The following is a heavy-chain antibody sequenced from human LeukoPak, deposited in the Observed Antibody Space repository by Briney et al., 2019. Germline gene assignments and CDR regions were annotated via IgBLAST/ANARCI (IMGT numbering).Heavy chain of an antibody. D-gene: IGHD5-18*01. CDR3: AKERGYSYGNLFDY. CDR2: TSGSGGST. J-gene: IGHJ4*02. Sequence: PGGSLRLSCAASGFTCSSYAMSWVRQAPGKGLEWVSATSGSGGSTYYADSVKGRFTISRDNSKNTLYLQMNSLRAEDTAVYYCAKERGYSYGNLFDYWGQGTLVTVSS. CDR1: GFTCSSYA. V-gene: IGHV3-23*01.